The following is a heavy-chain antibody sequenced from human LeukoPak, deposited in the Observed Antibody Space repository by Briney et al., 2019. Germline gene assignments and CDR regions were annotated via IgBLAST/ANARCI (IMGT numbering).Heavy chain of an antibody. CDR3: AKDGGLWVSAHWGDS. J-gene: IGHJ4*02. D-gene: IGHD7-27*01. Sequence: GGSLRLSCAASGFTFSSYAMSWARQAPGKGLEWVSTISDTGGRTYYADSVKGRFTVSRDNSKNTLFLQMNSLRAEDTAVYYCAKDGGLWVSAHWGDSWGRGTLVTVSS. CDR2: ISDTGGRT. V-gene: IGHV3-23*01. CDR1: GFTFSSYA.